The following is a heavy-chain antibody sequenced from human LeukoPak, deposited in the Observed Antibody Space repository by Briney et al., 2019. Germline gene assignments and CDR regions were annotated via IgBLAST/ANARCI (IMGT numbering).Heavy chain of an antibody. CDR2: ISGSGATT. J-gene: IGHJ4*02. CDR1: GFIVSSNY. Sequence: GGSLRLSCAASGFIVSSNYMSWVRQAPGKGLEWVSGISGSGATTYYADSVKGRLTISRDNSKNTVYLQMNSLRAEDTAVYYCAKGARLRLGEDFDYWGQGTLVTVSS. CDR3: AKGARLRLGEDFDY. V-gene: IGHV3-23*01. D-gene: IGHD3-16*01.